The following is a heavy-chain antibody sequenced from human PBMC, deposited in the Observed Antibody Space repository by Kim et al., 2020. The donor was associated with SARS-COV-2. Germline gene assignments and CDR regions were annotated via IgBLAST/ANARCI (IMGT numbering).Heavy chain of an antibody. Sequence: GGSLRLSCAASGFTFSSYGMHWVRQAPGKGLEWVAVISYDGSNKYYADSVKGRFTISRDNSKNTLYLQMNSLRAEDTAVYYCARDTTIPYWYFDLWGRGTLVTVSS. CDR2: ISYDGSNK. J-gene: IGHJ2*01. CDR1: GFTFSSYG. CDR3: ARDTTIPYWYFDL. V-gene: IGHV3-33*05. D-gene: IGHD1-1*01.